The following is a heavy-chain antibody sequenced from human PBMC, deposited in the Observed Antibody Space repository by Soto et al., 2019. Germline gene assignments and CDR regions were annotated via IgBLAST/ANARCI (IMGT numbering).Heavy chain of an antibody. Sequence: EVQLLESGGGLVQPGGSLRLSCAASVFTFSSYAMSWVRQAPGKGLEWVSAISGSGGSTYYADSVKGRFTISRDNSKNTLYLQMNSLRAEDTAVYYCAKDPYSSSWYGGGRWFDPWGQGTLVTVSS. CDR1: VFTFSSYA. J-gene: IGHJ5*02. V-gene: IGHV3-23*01. D-gene: IGHD6-13*01. CDR3: AKDPYSSSWYGGGRWFDP. CDR2: ISGSGGST.